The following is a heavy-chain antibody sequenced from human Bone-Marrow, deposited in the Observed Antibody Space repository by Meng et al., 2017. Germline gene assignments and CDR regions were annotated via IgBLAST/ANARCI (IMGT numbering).Heavy chain of an antibody. J-gene: IGHJ4*02. V-gene: IGHV1-2*07. CDR1: GYTFTAYW. Sequence: ASVKVSCKPSGYTFTAYWLHWVRLAPGQGLEWIGLISPSDAYTKYAHKFLGRVTVTRDTSTSTVSMEMTSLTLDDTAVYYCARLEGGWGQGTLVTVSS. D-gene: IGHD1-1*01. CDR3: ARLEGG. CDR2: ISPSDAYT.